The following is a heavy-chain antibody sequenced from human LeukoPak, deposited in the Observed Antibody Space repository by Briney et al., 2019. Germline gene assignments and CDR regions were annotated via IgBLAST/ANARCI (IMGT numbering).Heavy chain of an antibody. CDR1: GGSVSDYY. CDR3: ARLSGYDWESFYDY. CDR2: IYHTGST. D-gene: IGHD5-12*01. J-gene: IGHJ4*02. Sequence: NTSETLSLTCTISGGSVSDYYWSWIRQSPGKGLEWIGYIYHTGSTSYSPSLKSRVTISADTSQNQFSLKLSSVTAADTAVYYCARLSGYDWESFYDYWGQGTLVTVSS. V-gene: IGHV4-59*02.